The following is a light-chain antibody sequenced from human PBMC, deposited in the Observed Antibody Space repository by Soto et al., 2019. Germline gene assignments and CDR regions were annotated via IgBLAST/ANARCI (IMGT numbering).Light chain of an antibody. V-gene: IGKV3-15*01. Sequence: IVMTQSPATLSVSPGERATLSCRASQSVSSNLAWYQHKPGQAPRLLFYGASTRATGIPAWFSGGGSGTDSTLTISGLQSEDFAVYYCQQSNKWPYTFGQGTKLEIK. CDR2: GAS. CDR1: QSVSSN. CDR3: QQSNKWPYT. J-gene: IGKJ2*01.